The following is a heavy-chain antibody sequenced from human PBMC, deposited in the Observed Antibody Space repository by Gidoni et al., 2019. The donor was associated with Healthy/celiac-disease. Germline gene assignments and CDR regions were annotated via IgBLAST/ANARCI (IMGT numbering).Heavy chain of an antibody. CDR1: GCSISSYY. D-gene: IGHD3-22*01. V-gene: IGHV4-59*01. J-gene: IGHJ3*02. Sequence: QVQLQESGPGLVKPSETLSLTCTVSGCSISSYYWSWIRQPPGKGLEWIGYIYYSGSTNYNPSLKSRVTISVDTSKNQFSLKLSSVTAADTAVYYCARLSVGYYDSSGYYSDAFDIWGQGTMVTVSS. CDR3: ARLSVGYYDSSGYYSDAFDI. CDR2: IYYSGST.